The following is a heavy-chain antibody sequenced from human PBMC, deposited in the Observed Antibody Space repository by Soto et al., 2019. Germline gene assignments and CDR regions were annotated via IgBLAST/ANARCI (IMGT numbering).Heavy chain of an antibody. V-gene: IGHV1-3*01. Sequence: ASVKVSCKASGYTFTSYAMHWVRQAPGQRLEWMGWINAGNGNTKYSQKFQGRVTITRDTSASTAYMELSGLRSEDTAVYYCGRGPPRYYDSGGFPTLFAYWGQGPLVPVSS. CDR2: INAGNGNT. D-gene: IGHD3-22*01. CDR3: GRGPPRYYDSGGFPTLFAY. CDR1: GYTFTSYA. J-gene: IGHJ4*02.